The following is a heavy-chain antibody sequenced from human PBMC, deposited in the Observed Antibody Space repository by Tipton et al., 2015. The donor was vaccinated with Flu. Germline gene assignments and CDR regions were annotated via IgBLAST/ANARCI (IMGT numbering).Heavy chain of an antibody. Sequence: SLRLSCAASGFTFSSYSMNWVRQAPGKGLEWVSYISSSSSTIYYADSVKGRFTISRDNAKNSLYLQMNSLRAEDTAVYYCARDRDTIFGVVDALDYWGQGTLVTVSS. J-gene: IGHJ4*02. V-gene: IGHV3-48*01. CDR1: GFTFSSYS. D-gene: IGHD3-3*01. CDR2: ISSSSSTI. CDR3: ARDRDTIFGVVDALDY.